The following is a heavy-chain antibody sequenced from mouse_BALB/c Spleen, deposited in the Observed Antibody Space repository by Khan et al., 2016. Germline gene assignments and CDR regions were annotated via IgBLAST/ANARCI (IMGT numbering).Heavy chain of an antibody. V-gene: IGHV1-7*01. CDR3: ARDVDY. CDR2: INTSSGYT. J-gene: IGHJ2*01. CDR1: GYTFSTYW. Sequence: QVQLQQSGPELAKPGASVKMSCKASGYTFSTYWMHWVKQRPGQGLEWIGYINTSSGYTEYNKKFKDKATLTADQYSSPAYMQQSSMTSEESTVSYCARDVDYWGHGATLTASS.